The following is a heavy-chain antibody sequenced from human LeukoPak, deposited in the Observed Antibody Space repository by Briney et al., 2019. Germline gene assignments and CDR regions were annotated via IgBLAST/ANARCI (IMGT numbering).Heavy chain of an antibody. V-gene: IGHV3-11*01. CDR1: GFTFSDYY. J-gene: IGHJ4*02. CDR3: ARAGYDYVWGSYRQPPDY. D-gene: IGHD3-16*02. Sequence: GGSLRLSCAASGFTFSDYYMSWIRQAPGKGLEWVSYISSSGSTIYYADSVKGRFTISRDNAKNSLYLQMNSLRAEDTAVYYCARAGYDYVWGSYRQPPDYCGQGTLVTVSS. CDR2: ISSSGSTI.